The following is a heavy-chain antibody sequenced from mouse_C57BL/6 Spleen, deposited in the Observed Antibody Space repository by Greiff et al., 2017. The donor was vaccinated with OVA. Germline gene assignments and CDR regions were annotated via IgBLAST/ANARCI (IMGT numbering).Heavy chain of an antibody. D-gene: IGHD2-5*01. CDR3: ARGAYYSNYAFAY. J-gene: IGHJ3*01. CDR2: IYPGDGDT. CDR1: GYAFSSSW. V-gene: IGHV1-82*01. Sequence: QVQLKESGPELVKPGASVKISCKASGYAFSSSWMNWVKQRPGKGLEWIGRIYPGDGDTNYNGKFKGKATLTADKSSSTAYMQLSSLTSEDSAVYFCARGAYYSNYAFAYWGQGTLVTVSA.